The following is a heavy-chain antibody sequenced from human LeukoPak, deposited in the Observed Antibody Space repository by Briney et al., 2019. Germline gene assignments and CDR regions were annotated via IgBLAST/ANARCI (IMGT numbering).Heavy chain of an antibody. CDR3: ARTSPPMDYYDSSGENSDY. CDR2: IYYSGST. D-gene: IGHD3-22*01. CDR1: GGSISSGGYY. V-gene: IGHV4-31*03. Sequence: PSETLSLTCTVSGGSISSGGYYWSWIRQHPGKGLEWIGYIYYSGSTYYNPSLKSRVTISVDTSKNQFSLKLSSVTAADTAVYYCARTSPPMDYYDSSGENSDYWGQGTLVTVSS. J-gene: IGHJ4*02.